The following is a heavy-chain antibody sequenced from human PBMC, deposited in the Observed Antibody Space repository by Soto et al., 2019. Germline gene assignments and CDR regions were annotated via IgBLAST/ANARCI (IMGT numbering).Heavy chain of an antibody. D-gene: IGHD5-12*01. CDR2: IWYDGSNK. J-gene: IGHJ6*02. V-gene: IGHV3-33*01. CDR1: GFTFSSYG. Sequence: SLRLSCAASGFTFSSYGMHWVRQAPGKGLEWVAVIWYDGSNKYYADSVKGRFTISRDNSKNTLYLQMNSLRAEDTAVYYCARERIEMATITPFARTGYYYGMDVWGQGTTVTVSS. CDR3: ARERIEMATITPFARTGYYYGMDV.